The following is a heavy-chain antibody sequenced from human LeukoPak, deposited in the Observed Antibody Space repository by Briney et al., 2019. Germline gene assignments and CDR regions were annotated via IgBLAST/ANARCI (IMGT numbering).Heavy chain of an antibody. D-gene: IGHD6-13*01. Sequence: GESLKISCKGSEYSFTSYWIGWVRQMPGKGLDWMGIIYPGDSDTRYSPSLQGQVTISADKSISTAYLQWSSLKASDTAMYYCARHRGIAAAGSPDYWGQGTLVTVSS. CDR3: ARHRGIAAAGSPDY. CDR1: EYSFTSYW. CDR2: IYPGDSDT. J-gene: IGHJ4*02. V-gene: IGHV5-51*01.